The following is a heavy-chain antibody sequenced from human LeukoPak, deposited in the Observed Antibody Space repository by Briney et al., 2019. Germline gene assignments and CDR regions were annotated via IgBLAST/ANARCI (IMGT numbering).Heavy chain of an antibody. CDR1: GYTFTSYG. CDR3: ARGAYRSGDY. V-gene: IGHV1-18*01. D-gene: IGHD1-1*01. J-gene: IGHJ4*02. CDR2: ITAYNGNT. Sequence: ASVKVSCKASGYTFTSYGTSCVRHAPGQGLEWMGWITAYNGNTNYAQKLQGRVTMTTDTSTSTAYMELRSLRSDDTAVYYCARGAYRSGDYWGQGSMVSVSS.